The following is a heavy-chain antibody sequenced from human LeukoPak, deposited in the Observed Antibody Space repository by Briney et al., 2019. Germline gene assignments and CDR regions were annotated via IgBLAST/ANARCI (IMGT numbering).Heavy chain of an antibody. Sequence: GGSLRLSCAASGFTFNNAWMNWVRQAPGKGLEWVGHIKSKSDGGTPAHAAPVKGRFTISRDDSKNTLYLQMNSLRAEDTAVYYCARGAAFDIWGQGTMVTVSS. J-gene: IGHJ3*02. CDR2: IKSKSDGGTP. V-gene: IGHV3-15*07. CDR1: GFTFNNAW. CDR3: ARGAAFDI.